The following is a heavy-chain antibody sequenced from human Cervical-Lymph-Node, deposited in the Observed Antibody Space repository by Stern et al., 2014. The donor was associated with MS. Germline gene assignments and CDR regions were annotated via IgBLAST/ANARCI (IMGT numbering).Heavy chain of an antibody. CDR2: IFPRDSNT. D-gene: IGHD5-12*01. CDR3: ASSPATPSGYDRFDY. CDR1: GYLFDDYW. V-gene: IGHV5-51*03. J-gene: IGHJ4*02. Sequence: EVQLVESGAEVKKPGESLKISCEASGYLFDDYWIGWVRQMSGRGLELVAIIFPRDSNTRYSPSVQGPVTISADKSISTAYLQWSSLKAPDTAMYYCASSPATPSGYDRFDYWGQGALVTVSS.